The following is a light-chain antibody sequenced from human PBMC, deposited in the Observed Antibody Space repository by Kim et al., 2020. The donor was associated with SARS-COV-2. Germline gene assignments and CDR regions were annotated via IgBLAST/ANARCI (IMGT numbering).Light chain of an antibody. J-gene: IGKJ1*01. Sequence: SPSPGERATLSCRASQSVNNFLAWYQQKPGQAPRLLIHGASTRATGIPARFSGSGSGTEFTLSISSLQSEDFAVYYCQHYSIGWTFGQGTKVDIK. CDR2: GAS. CDR1: QSVNNF. V-gene: IGKV3-15*01. CDR3: QHYSIGWT.